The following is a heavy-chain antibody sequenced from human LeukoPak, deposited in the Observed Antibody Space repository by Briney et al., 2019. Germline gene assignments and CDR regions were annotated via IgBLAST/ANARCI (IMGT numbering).Heavy chain of an antibody. CDR1: GFTVSSNY. J-gene: IGHJ4*02. Sequence: GGSLRLSCAASGFTVSSNYIHWVRQAPGKGLEWVSVIYSGGSTYYADSVKGRFTIPRDTSKNTLYLQMNSLRAEDTAVYYCTRYYDSSSLDYWGQGTLVTVSS. V-gene: IGHV3-53*01. D-gene: IGHD3-22*01. CDR2: IYSGGST. CDR3: TRYYDSSSLDY.